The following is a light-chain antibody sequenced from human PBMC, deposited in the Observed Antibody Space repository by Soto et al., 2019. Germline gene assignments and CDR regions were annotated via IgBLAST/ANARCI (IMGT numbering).Light chain of an antibody. CDR3: QQYGKLLLT. J-gene: IGKJ4*01. CDR1: QDISNY. Sequence: DIQMTQSPSSLSASVGDRVTITCQASQDISNYLNWYQQKPGKAPKLLIYDASNLETGVPSRFSGSGSGTYFTFTISSLQPEDIATYYCQQYGKLLLTFGGGTKVEIK. CDR2: DAS. V-gene: IGKV1-33*01.